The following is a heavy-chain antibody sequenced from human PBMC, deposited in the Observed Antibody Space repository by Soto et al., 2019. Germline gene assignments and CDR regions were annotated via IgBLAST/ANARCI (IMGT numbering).Heavy chain of an antibody. CDR1: GFTFSSYA. J-gene: IGHJ4*02. Sequence: PGGSLRLSCAASGFTFSSYAMSWVRQAPGKGLEWVSAISGSGGSTYYADSVKGRFTISRDNSKNTLYLQMNSLRAEDTAVYYCAKDYSSVWSRGIDFWGQGTLVTVSS. D-gene: IGHD6-19*01. CDR2: ISGSGGST. CDR3: AKDYSSVWSRGIDF. V-gene: IGHV3-23*01.